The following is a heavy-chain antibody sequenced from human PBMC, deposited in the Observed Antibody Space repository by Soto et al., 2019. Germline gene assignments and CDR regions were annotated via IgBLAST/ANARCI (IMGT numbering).Heavy chain of an antibody. V-gene: IGHV2-70*04. CDR1: GFSLSTSGMR. Sequence: SGPRVNPTQTLTLTCTFSGFSLSTSGMRVSWIRQPPGKALEWLARIDWDDDKFYSTSLKTRPTISKDTSKNQVVLTMTNMDPVDTATYYCARQADSYGMDVWGQGTTVTVSS. CDR2: IDWDDDK. CDR3: ARQADSYGMDV. J-gene: IGHJ6*02.